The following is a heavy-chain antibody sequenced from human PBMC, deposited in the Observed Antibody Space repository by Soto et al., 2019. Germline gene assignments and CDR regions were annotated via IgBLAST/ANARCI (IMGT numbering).Heavy chain of an antibody. CDR1: GDSISSDGYY. CDR3: SSSRKGYGMDV. J-gene: IGHJ6*02. V-gene: IGHV4-31*03. D-gene: IGHD6-13*01. Sequence: PSETLSLTCTVSGDSISSDGYYWSWIRQHPGKGLEWIGYMYRSGRTYYNPSLKNRLVISADTPKNQFTLKLSFVSAADTAVYYCSSSRKGYGMDVWGQGTTVTVSS. CDR2: MYRSGRT.